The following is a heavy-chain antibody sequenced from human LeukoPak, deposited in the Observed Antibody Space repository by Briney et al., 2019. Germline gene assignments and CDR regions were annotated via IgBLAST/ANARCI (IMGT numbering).Heavy chain of an antibody. Sequence: SKTLSLTCTVSGGSISSSSFYWGWIRQPPGKGLEWIGSIYYSGATFYNPSLKSRVTISVDTSQKQLSLMLDSVTAADTAVYFCARVIAARYQWGQGTLVTVSS. V-gene: IGHV4-39*01. D-gene: IGHD6-6*01. CDR2: IYYSGAT. CDR1: GGSISSSSFY. CDR3: ARVIAARYQ. J-gene: IGHJ4*02.